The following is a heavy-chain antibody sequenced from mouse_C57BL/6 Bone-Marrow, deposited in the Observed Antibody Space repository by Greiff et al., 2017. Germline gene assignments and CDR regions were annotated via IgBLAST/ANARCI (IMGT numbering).Heavy chain of an antibody. CDR3: ARSPTVVGDYYAMDY. J-gene: IGHJ4*01. CDR2: IYPGSGST. CDR1: GYTFTSYW. Sequence: QVQLQQSGAELVKPGASVKMSCKASGYTFTSYWITWVKQRPGQGLEWIGDIYPGSGSTNYNEKFKSKATLTVDTSSSTAYMQLSSLTSEDSAVYYCARSPTVVGDYYAMDYWGQGTSVTVSS. V-gene: IGHV1-55*01. D-gene: IGHD1-1*01.